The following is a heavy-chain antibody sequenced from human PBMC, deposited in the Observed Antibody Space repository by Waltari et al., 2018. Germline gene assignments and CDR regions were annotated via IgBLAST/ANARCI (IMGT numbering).Heavy chain of an antibody. Sequence: EVQLVESGGGLVQPGGSLRLSCAASGFSFTTYGMNWARQDPGKGLVWVSRINPDGTTTAYADSVKGRFTISRDNSKNTLYLQMNSLSAEDTAVYYCVRSGFLDCWGQGTLVTVSS. D-gene: IGHD1-26*01. CDR1: GFSFTTYG. CDR3: VRSGFLDC. CDR2: INPDGTTT. V-gene: IGHV3-74*01. J-gene: IGHJ4*02.